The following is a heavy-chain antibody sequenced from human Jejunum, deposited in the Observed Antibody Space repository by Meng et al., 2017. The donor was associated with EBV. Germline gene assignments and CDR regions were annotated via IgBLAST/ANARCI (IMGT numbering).Heavy chain of an antibody. CDR2: IFYTGNT. CDR1: GDTLFNGGHY. CDR3: ARDTNGDYGWVDP. V-gene: IGHV4-30-4*01. Sequence: QVHLPGSGPGPVKPPQTLSLTCAVSGDTLFNGGHYWTWIRQPPGKGLEWIGYIFYTGNTYYNPSLKSRVTISLDISKNQFFLNLTSVTAADTAVYYCARDTNGDYGWVDPWGQGTLVTVSS. D-gene: IGHD4-17*01. J-gene: IGHJ5*02.